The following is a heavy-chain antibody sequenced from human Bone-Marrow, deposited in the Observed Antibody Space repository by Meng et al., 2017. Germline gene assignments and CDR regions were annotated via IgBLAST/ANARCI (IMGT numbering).Heavy chain of an antibody. CDR3: ARTIAMATDY. V-gene: IGHV1-2*06. D-gene: IGHD2-21*01. J-gene: IGHJ4*02. Sequence: QGQLGQAGAEVKKPGASVKVSCKASGYTFTSYDINGVRQAPGQGLEWMGRINPNSGGTNYAQKFQGRVTMTRDTSISTAYMELSRLRSDDTAVYYCARTIAMATDYWGQGTLVTVSS. CDR1: GYTFTSYD. CDR2: INPNSGGT.